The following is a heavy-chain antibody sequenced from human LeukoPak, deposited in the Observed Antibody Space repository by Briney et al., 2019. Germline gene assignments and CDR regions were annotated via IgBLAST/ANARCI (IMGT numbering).Heavy chain of an antibody. D-gene: IGHD6-19*01. CDR1: GYTFTSYY. Sequence: ASVKVSCKPSGYTFTSYYIHWVRQAPGQGLEWMGWISAYNGNTNYAQKLQGRVTMTTDTSTSTAYMELRSLRSDDTAVYYCARVPLDSSGWYPQTNWFDPWGQGTLVTVSS. V-gene: IGHV1-18*04. CDR2: ISAYNGNT. CDR3: ARVPLDSSGWYPQTNWFDP. J-gene: IGHJ5*02.